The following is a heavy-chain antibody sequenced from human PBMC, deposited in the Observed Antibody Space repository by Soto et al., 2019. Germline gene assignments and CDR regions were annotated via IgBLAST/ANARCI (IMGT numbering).Heavy chain of an antibody. CDR1: GFTFSSYS. CDR3: AKGIIRYCSSTSCYSDYYGMDV. V-gene: IGHV3-23*01. Sequence: GSLRLSCAASGFTFSSYSMSWVLQPPGKGLEWVSAISGSGGSTYYADSVKGRFTISRDNSKNTLYLQMNSLRAEDTAVYYCAKGIIRYCSSTSCYSDYYGMDVWGQGTTVTVSS. CDR2: ISGSGGST. D-gene: IGHD2-2*01. J-gene: IGHJ6*02.